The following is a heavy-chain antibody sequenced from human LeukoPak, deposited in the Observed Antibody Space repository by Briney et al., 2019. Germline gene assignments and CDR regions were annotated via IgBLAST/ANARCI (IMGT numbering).Heavy chain of an antibody. J-gene: IGHJ5*02. CDR3: VSDPISMIRGGNNEGFDP. V-gene: IGHV1-24*01. CDR1: GYTLTEIS. CDR2: FDPEEGET. Sequence: ASVKVSCKVSGYTLTEISMHWVRQAPGKGLEWMGGFDPEEGETIYAQKFQGRVTMTEDTSTDTAYMELSSLRSEDTAVFYCVSDPISMIRGGNNEGFDPWGQGTLVNVSS. D-gene: IGHD3-10*01.